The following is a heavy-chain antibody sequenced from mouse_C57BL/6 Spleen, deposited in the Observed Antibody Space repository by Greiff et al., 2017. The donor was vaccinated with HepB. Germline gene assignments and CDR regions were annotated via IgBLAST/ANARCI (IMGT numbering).Heavy chain of an antibody. CDR2: IHPNSGST. D-gene: IGHD1-1*01. Sequence: LQQPGAELVKPGASVKLSCKASGYTFTSYWMHWVKQRPGQGLEWIGMIHPNSGSTNYNEKFKSKATLTVDKSSSTAYMQLSSLTSEDSAVYYCARWSGSRAMDYWGQGTSVTVSS. CDR1: GYTFTSYW. V-gene: IGHV1-64*01. J-gene: IGHJ4*01. CDR3: ARWSGSRAMDY.